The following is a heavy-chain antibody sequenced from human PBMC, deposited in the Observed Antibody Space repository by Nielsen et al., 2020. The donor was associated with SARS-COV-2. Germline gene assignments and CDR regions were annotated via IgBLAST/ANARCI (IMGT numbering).Heavy chain of an antibody. J-gene: IGHJ6*02. V-gene: IGHV3-66*01. CDR2: IYTDGST. D-gene: IGHD7-27*01. Sequence: GESLKISCAASGFTFSDYYMSWIRQAPGKGLEWVSVIYTDGSTSYADSVKGRFTVSRDNSKNTLYLQMNSLRAEDTAVYYCARDNWGRMDVWGQGTTVTVSS. CDR3: ARDNWGRMDV. CDR1: GFTFSDYY.